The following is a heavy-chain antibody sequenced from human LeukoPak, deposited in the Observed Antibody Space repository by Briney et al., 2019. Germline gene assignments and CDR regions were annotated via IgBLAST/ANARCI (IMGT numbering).Heavy chain of an antibody. CDR1: GGSISNYY. CDR3: AREVSVGATRTLDP. J-gene: IGHJ5*02. Sequence: SETLSLTCIVSGGSISNYYWSWIRQPAGKGLEWIGRINTSGSTNYNPFRKSGVTMSVDTSKNQFSLRLSYVTAADTAVYYCAREVSVGATRTLDPWGQGTLVTVSS. V-gene: IGHV4-4*07. D-gene: IGHD1-26*01. CDR2: INTSGST.